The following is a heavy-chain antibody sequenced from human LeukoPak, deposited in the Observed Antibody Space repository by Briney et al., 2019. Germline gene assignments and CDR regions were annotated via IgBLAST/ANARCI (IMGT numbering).Heavy chain of an antibody. D-gene: IGHD1-26*01. CDR1: GGSISSTNYY. Sequence: SETLSLTCTVSGGSISSTNYYWGWIRQPPGKGLEWIGSIYYSGSTYYNPSLKSRVTISVDTSKNQFSLKLSSVTAADTAVYYCARIPGVGATRHDAFDIWGQGTMVTVSS. V-gene: IGHV4-39*07. J-gene: IGHJ3*02. CDR3: ARIPGVGATRHDAFDI. CDR2: IYYSGST.